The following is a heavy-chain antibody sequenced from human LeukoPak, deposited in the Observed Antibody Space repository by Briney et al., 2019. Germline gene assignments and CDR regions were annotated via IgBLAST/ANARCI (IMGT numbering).Heavy chain of an antibody. CDR1: GGSISSYY. CDR3: ARTEADDYYDSSGSKYYYYYMDV. D-gene: IGHD3-22*01. V-gene: IGHV4-4*07. J-gene: IGHJ6*03. CDR2: IYTSGST. Sequence: PSETLSLTCTVSGGSISSYYWSWIRQPAGKGLEWIGRIYTSGSTNYNPSLKSRVTMSVDTSKNQFSLKLSSVTAADTAVYYCARTEADDYYDSSGSKYYYYYMDVWGQGTLVTVSS.